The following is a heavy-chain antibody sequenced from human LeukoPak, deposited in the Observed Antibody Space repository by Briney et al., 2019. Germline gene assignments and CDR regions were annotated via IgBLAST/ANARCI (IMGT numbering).Heavy chain of an antibody. CDR2: INTNTGNP. D-gene: IGHD2-2*01. Sequence: ASVKVSCKASGYTFTSYAMNWVRQAPGQGLEWMGWINTNTGNPTYAQGFTGRFVFSLDTSVSTAYLQVSSLKAEDTAVYYCARDLYCSSTSCQYYYYGMDVWGQGTTVTVSS. J-gene: IGHJ6*02. CDR3: ARDLYCSSTSCQYYYYGMDV. V-gene: IGHV7-4-1*02. CDR1: GYTFTSYA.